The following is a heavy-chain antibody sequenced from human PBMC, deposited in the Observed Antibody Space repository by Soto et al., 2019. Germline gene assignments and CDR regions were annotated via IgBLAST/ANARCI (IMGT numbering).Heavy chain of an antibody. CDR3: AKGESSVSARDFDP. J-gene: IGHJ5*02. Sequence: DAQLLESGGDLAQPGGSLRLSCEASGFTFNNYAIAWVRQAPGKGLEWVSGITSSGAAYYADSVKGRFTISRDNSKNTLYLQMNSLRAEDTAVYYCAKGESSVSARDFDPWGQGTLVTVSS. CDR2: ITSSGAA. D-gene: IGHD3-22*01. V-gene: IGHV3-23*01. CDR1: GFTFNNYA.